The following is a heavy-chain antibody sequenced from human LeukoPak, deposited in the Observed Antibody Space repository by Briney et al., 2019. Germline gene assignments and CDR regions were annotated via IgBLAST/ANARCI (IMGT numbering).Heavy chain of an antibody. CDR2: ISGSSTYI. J-gene: IGHJ4*02. CDR3: ARYGSGWFVDS. CDR1: GFTFSTYI. V-gene: IGHV3-21*01. Sequence: GGSLRLSCAASGFTFSTYIMNWGRRAPGKGLGWVSSISGSSTYIDYADSVKGRLTISRDNAENSLYLQMNSLRAEDTAVYYCARYGSGWFVDSWGQGTLVTVSS. D-gene: IGHD6-19*01.